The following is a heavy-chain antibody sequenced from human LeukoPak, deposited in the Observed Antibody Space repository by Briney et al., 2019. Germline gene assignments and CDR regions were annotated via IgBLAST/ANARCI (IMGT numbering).Heavy chain of an antibody. J-gene: IGHJ5*02. D-gene: IGHD3-10*01. CDR3: ARSLGFGELWGQIPWFDP. CDR2: IYTSGST. CDR1: GGSISSGSYY. Sequence: SQTLSLTCTASGGSISSGSYYWSWIRQPAGKGLEWIGRIYTSGSTNYNPSLKSRVTISVDTSKNQFSLKLSSVTAADTAVYYCARSLGFGELWGQIPWFDPWGQGTLVTVSS. V-gene: IGHV4-61*02.